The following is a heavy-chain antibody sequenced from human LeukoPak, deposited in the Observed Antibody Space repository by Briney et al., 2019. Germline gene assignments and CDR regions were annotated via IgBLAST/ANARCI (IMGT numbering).Heavy chain of an antibody. J-gene: IGHJ6*02. CDR2: IYYSGST. Sequence: SETLSLTCTVSGGSISSYYWSWIRQPPGKGLEWIGYIYYSGSTNYSPSLKSRVTISVDTYKNQFSLKLSSVTAADTAVYYCARRANYYGMDVWGQGTTVTVSS. CDR1: GGSISSYY. CDR3: ARRANYYGMDV. V-gene: IGHV4-59*08.